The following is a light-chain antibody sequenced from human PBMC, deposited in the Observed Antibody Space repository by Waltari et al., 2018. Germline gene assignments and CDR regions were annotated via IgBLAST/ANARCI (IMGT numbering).Light chain of an antibody. Sequence: EIVLTQSPATLSLSPGERATLSCRASQSVSSHLAWYQQKPGQAPRLLIFEASNRATGIPARFSGSGSGTDFTLTISSLEPEDLGVYYCQQSSDWLTFGGGTKVEI. CDR1: QSVSSH. V-gene: IGKV3-11*01. CDR3: QQSSDWLT. J-gene: IGKJ4*01. CDR2: EAS.